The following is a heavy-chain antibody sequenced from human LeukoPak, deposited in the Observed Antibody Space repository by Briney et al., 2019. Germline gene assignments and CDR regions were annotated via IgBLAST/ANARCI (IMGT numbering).Heavy chain of an antibody. CDR1: GGSISSGGYS. CDR3: ARGSRNIVVVPAVSGGWFDP. Sequence: SETLSLTCAVSGGSISSGGYSWSWIRPPPGKGLEWIGYIYHSGSTYYNPSLKSRVTISVDRSKNQFSLKLSSVTAADTAVYYCARGSRNIVVVPAVSGGWFDPWGQGTLVTVSS. J-gene: IGHJ5*02. CDR2: IYHSGST. D-gene: IGHD2-2*01. V-gene: IGHV4-30-2*01.